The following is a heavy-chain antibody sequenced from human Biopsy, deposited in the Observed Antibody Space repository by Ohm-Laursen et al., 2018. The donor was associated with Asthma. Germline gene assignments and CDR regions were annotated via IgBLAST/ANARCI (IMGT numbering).Heavy chain of an antibody. CDR3: ARKAGSCISRTCYSLDF. D-gene: IGHD2-2*01. J-gene: IGHJ4*02. CDR1: GGTFNTYV. Sequence: AVKVSCKSLGGTFNTYVIGWVRQAPGQGLEGMGGINSVFGTTTYPQKFQDRVTITADDSTSTVYMELSSLRSEDTAVYYCARKAGSCISRTCYSLDFWGQGTLVTVSS. CDR2: INSVFGTT. V-gene: IGHV1-69*13.